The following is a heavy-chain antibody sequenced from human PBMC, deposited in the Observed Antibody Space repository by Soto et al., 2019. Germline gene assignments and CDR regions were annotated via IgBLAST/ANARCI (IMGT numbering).Heavy chain of an antibody. CDR3: ATGPIMITFGGVIVDY. CDR2: FDPEDGET. J-gene: IGHJ4*02. Sequence: ASVKVSCKVSGYTLTELSMHWVRQAPGKGLEWMGGFDPEDGETINPQKFQGRGTMTEDTSTDTAYMELSSLRSEDTAVYYCATGPIMITFGGVIVDYWGQGTLVTVSS. D-gene: IGHD3-16*02. CDR1: GYTLTELS. V-gene: IGHV1-24*01.